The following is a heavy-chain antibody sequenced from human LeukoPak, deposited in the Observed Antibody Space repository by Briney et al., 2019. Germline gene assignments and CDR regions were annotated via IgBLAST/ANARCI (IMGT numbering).Heavy chain of an antibody. CDR2: ISSSSSTI. D-gene: IGHD3-3*01. V-gene: IGHV3-48*01. J-gene: IGHJ5*02. CDR3: ARDRYYDFWSGYYRETWFDP. Sequence: GGSLRLSCAASGFTFSSYSMNWVRQAPGKGLEWVSYISSSSSTIYYADSVKGRFTISRDNAKNSLYLQMNSLRAGDTAVYYCARDRYYDFWSGYYRETWFDPWGQGTLVTVSS. CDR1: GFTFSSYS.